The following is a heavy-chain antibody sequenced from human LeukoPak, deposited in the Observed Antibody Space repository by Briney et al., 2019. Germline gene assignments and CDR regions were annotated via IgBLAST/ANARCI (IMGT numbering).Heavy chain of an antibody. Sequence: TGGSLRLSCAASGFTLSSYWMSWVRQAPGKGLEWVANIKEDGSEKYYVDSVKGRFTISRDNAKNSLYLHMNSLTAEDMAMYYCARDWVAGVPFDAFDIWGQGTMVSVSS. D-gene: IGHD3-10*01. J-gene: IGHJ3*02. CDR3: ARDWVAGVPFDAFDI. CDR2: IKEDGSEK. V-gene: IGHV3-7*03. CDR1: GFTLSSYW.